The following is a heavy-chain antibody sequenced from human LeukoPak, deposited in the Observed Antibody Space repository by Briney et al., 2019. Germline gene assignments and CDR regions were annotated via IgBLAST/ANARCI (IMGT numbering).Heavy chain of an antibody. Sequence: TGGSLRLSCAASGFTFSDHYMDWVRQAPGKGLEWVGRSRNKANSYTIEYAASVKVRFTISRGDSKNSLYLQMNSLKTEDTAVYYCARSVVGSIGYWGQGTLVTVSS. CDR2: SRNKANSYTI. CDR3: ARSVVGSIGY. J-gene: IGHJ4*02. D-gene: IGHD1-26*01. V-gene: IGHV3-72*01. CDR1: GFTFSDHY.